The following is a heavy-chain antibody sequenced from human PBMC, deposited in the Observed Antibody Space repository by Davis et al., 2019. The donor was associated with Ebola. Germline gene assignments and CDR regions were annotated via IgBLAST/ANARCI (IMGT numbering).Heavy chain of an antibody. Sequence: GSLRLSCSVSGGSISSGTYYWGWVRQPPGKGLEWIGAIYYNGRTYYNSSLEGRVTISLDTSKNQFSLKLRSVTPEDTAVYYCVRDIAYCIDVWGEGTTVTVS. J-gene: IGHJ6*03. CDR3: VRDIAYCIDV. V-gene: IGHV4-39*07. CDR1: GGSISSGTYY. CDR2: IYYNGRT. D-gene: IGHD6-13*01.